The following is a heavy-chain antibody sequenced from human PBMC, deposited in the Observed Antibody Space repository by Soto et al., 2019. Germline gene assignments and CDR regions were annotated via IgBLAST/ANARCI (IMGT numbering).Heavy chain of an antibody. J-gene: IGHJ6*02. Sequence: GGSLRLSCAASGFTFSSYAMHWVRQAPGKGLGWVAVISYDGSNKYYADSVKGRFTISRDNSKNTLYLQMNSLRAEDTAVYYCARDGTGYSYAQPGRLYYYYGMDVWGQGTTVTVSS. CDR3: ARDGTGYSYAQPGRLYYYYGMDV. CDR2: ISYDGSNK. CDR1: GFTFSSYA. D-gene: IGHD5-18*01. V-gene: IGHV3-30-3*01.